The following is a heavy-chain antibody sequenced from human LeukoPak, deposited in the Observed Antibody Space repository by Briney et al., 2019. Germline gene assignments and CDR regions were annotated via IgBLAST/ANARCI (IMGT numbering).Heavy chain of an antibody. CDR3: AKGSWTGYSSSWTRLP. CDR1: GFTFSSYA. Sequence: HPGGSLRLSCAASGFTFSSYARSWIRQAPGKGLEWVSAISGSGGSTYYADSVKGRFTISRDNSKNTPYLQRNSMRAADTAVYYCAKGSWTGYSSSWTRLPWGQGTLVTVSS. CDR2: ISGSGGST. D-gene: IGHD6-13*01. J-gene: IGHJ5*02. V-gene: IGHV3-23*01.